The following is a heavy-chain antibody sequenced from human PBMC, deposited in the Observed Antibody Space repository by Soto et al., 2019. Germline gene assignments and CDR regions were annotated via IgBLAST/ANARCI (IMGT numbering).Heavy chain of an antibody. J-gene: IGHJ4*02. CDR2: ISYDGSNK. Sequence: ESGGGVVQPGRSLRLSCAASGFTFSSYGMHWVRQAPGKGLEWVAVISYDGSNKYYADSVKGRFTISRDNSKNTLYLQMNSLRAEDTAVYYCAKDQQWLVHGYYFDYWGQGTLVTVSS. V-gene: IGHV3-30*18. CDR3: AKDQQWLVHGYYFDY. CDR1: GFTFSSYG. D-gene: IGHD6-19*01.